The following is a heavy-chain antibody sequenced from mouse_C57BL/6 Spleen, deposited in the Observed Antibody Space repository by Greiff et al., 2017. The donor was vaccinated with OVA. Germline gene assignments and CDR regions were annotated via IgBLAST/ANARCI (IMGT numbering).Heavy chain of an antibody. Sequence: VQLQQSGPELVKPGASVKIPCKASGYTFTDYNMDWLKQSHGKSLEWIGDINPNNGGTIYNQKFKGKATLTVDKSSSTAYMELRSLTSEDTAVYYCARWDYSNPPYYAMDYWGQGTSVTVSS. CDR3: ARWDYSNPPYYAMDY. CDR1: GYTFTDYN. V-gene: IGHV1-18*01. CDR2: INPNNGGT. J-gene: IGHJ4*01. D-gene: IGHD2-5*01.